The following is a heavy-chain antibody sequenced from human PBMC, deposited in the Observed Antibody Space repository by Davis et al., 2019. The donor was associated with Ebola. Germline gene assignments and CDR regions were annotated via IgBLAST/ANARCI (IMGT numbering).Heavy chain of an antibody. CDR2: ISSSGNTI. V-gene: IGHV3-48*03. CDR1: GFTFSSYE. J-gene: IGHJ6*02. D-gene: IGHD2-21*02. CDR3: ARVFCGGDCYYPYYGMDV. Sequence: GESLKISCAASGFTFSSYEMNWVRQAPGKGLEWVSYISSSGNTIYYADSVKGRFTISRDNAKNSLYLQMNSLRAEDTAVYYCARVFCGGDCYYPYYGMDVWGQGTTVTVSS.